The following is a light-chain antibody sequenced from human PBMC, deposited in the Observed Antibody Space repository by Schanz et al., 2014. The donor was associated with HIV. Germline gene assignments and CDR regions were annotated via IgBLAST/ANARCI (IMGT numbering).Light chain of an antibody. CDR3: CSYAGSSTFDVV. CDR2: DVT. J-gene: IGLJ2*01. CDR1: NSDIGGYNF. Sequence: QSALTQPASVSGSPGQSITISCTGTNSDIGGYNFVSWYQQHADKAPKLIIYDVTSRPSGISSRFSGSKSGNTASLTISGLQAEDEADYYCCSYAGSSTFDVVFGGGTKLTVL. V-gene: IGLV2-23*02.